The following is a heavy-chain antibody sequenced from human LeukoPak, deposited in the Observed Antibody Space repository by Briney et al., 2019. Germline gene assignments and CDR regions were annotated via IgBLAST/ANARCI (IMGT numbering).Heavy chain of an antibody. CDR2: ISGSGGST. D-gene: IGHD6-13*01. CDR3: AKDISGMGIAAAGIIDYYYGMDV. Sequence: PGGSLRLSCAASGFTFSSYAMSWVRQAPGKGLEWVSAISGSGGSTYYADSVKGRFTISRDNSKNTLYLQMNSLRAEDTAVYYCAKDISGMGIAAAGIIDYYYGMDVWGQGTTVTVSS. V-gene: IGHV3-23*01. J-gene: IGHJ6*02. CDR1: GFTFSSYA.